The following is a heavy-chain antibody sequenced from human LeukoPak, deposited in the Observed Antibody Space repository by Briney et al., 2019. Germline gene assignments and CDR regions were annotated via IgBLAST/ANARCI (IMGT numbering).Heavy chain of an antibody. CDR3: ARVKDRDFWSGYQEP. CDR2: IIPIFGTA. D-gene: IGHD3-3*01. CDR1: GGTFSSYA. J-gene: IGHJ5*02. V-gene: IGHV1-69*05. Sequence: SVKVSCKASGGTFSSYAISWVRQAPGQGLEWMGGIIPIFGTANYAQKFQGRVTITTDESTSTAYMELSNLRSEDTAVYYCARVKDRDFWSGYQEPWGQGTLVTASS.